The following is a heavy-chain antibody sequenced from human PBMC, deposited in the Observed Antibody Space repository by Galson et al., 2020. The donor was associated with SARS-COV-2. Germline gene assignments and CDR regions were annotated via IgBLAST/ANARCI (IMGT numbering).Heavy chain of an antibody. CDR3: ARALGSRLGCYYYGMDV. D-gene: IGHD1-26*01. CDR2: LGAKSGGQ. CDR1: GYTFPSYG. J-gene: IGHJ6*02. Sequence: ASVPVSCQASGYTFPSYGLNWLRQAPAQRLAWMGWLGAKSGGQDYAQKFQDRITMTTDTSTSTGYMELRSLTSDDTAVYYCARALGSRLGCYYYGMDVRGQGTTVTVSS. V-gene: IGHV1-18*01.